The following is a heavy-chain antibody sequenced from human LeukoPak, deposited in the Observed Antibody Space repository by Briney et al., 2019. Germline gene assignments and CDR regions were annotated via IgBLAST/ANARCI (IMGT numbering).Heavy chain of an antibody. Sequence: GGSLRLSSAASGFTFSSYAMSWVRQAPGKGLEWVSAISGSGGSTYYADSVKGRFTISRDNSKNTLYLQMNSLRAEDTAVYYCAKDLQKYSYGPYYFDYWGQGTLVTVSS. J-gene: IGHJ4*02. CDR2: ISGSGGST. V-gene: IGHV3-23*01. CDR1: GFTFSSYA. CDR3: AKDLQKYSYGPYYFDY. D-gene: IGHD5-18*01.